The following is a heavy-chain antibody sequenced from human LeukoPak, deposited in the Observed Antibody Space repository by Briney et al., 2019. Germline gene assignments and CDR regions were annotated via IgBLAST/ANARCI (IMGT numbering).Heavy chain of an antibody. Sequence: TGGSLRLSCAASGFTVSSNYMSWVRQAPGKGLEWVSVIYSGGSTYYADSVKGRFTISRDNSKSTLYLQMNSLRAEDTAVYYCARVVDTAMVRWGQGTLVTVSS. CDR3: ARVVDTAMVR. CDR2: IYSGGST. D-gene: IGHD5-18*01. CDR1: GFTVSSNY. V-gene: IGHV3-53*01. J-gene: IGHJ4*02.